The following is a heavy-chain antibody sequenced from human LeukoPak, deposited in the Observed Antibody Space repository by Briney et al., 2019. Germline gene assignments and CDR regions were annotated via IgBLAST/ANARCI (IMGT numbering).Heavy chain of an antibody. CDR1: GYTFTGYY. V-gene: IGHV1-2*02. D-gene: IGHD4-17*01. CDR2: INPNSGGT. Sequence: ASVKVSCKASGYTFTGYYMHWVRQAPGQGLEWMGWINPNSGGTNYAQKFQGRVTMTRDTSISTAYMELGRLRSDDTAVYYCARGPETTVSYYYYYYGMDVWGQGTTVTVSS. J-gene: IGHJ6*02. CDR3: ARGPETTVSYYYYYYGMDV.